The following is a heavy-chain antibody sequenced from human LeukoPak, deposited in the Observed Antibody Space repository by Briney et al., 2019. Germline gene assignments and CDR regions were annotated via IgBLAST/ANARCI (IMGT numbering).Heavy chain of an antibody. V-gene: IGHV5-51*01. CDR1: GYSFSSYW. J-gene: IGHJ4*02. D-gene: IGHD5-24*01. Sequence: GESLKISCKGSGYSFSSYWIGWVGQMPGKGLEWIEIIYPGDSATRYSPSFQGQFSISADKSITPAYLQWSSLKASDTAMYYCVRPGRVGFRFEYWGQGTLVTVSP. CDR2: IYPGDSAT. CDR3: VRPGRVGFRFEY.